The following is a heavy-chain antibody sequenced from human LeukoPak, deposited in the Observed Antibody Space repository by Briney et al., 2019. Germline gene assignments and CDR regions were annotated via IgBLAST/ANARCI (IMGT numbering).Heavy chain of an antibody. CDR1: GGSISSGDYY. CDR3: ASVDFSVGANDY. Sequence: SETLSLTCTVSGGSISSGDYYWSWIRQPPGKGLEWIGYIYYSGSTNYNPSLKSRVTISVDTSKNQFSLKLSSVTAADTAVYYCASVDFSVGANDYWGQGTLVTVSS. D-gene: IGHD1-26*01. J-gene: IGHJ4*02. V-gene: IGHV4-61*08. CDR2: IYYSGST.